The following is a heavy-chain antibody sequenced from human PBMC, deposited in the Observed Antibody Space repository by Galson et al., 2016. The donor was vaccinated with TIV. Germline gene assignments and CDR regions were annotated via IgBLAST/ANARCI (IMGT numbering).Heavy chain of an antibody. V-gene: IGHV1-24*01. J-gene: IGHJ4*02. CDR2: FGPEQHKK. Sequence: SVKVSCKVSGDSLSDLSMHWVRQAPGKGLEWMGGFGPEQHKKIYAQKLQGRVTLTEDTSTDTAFLELSSLSFEDTAVYYCASVAWFPGLSLDNWGQGTLVIVSS. D-gene: IGHD2/OR15-2a*01. CDR1: GDSLSDLS. CDR3: ASVAWFPGLSLDN.